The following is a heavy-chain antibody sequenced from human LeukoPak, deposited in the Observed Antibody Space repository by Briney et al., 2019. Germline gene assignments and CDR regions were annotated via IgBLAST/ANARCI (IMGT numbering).Heavy chain of an antibody. V-gene: IGHV3-74*01. D-gene: IGHD3-10*02. CDR1: GFTFSSYW. J-gene: IGHJ4*02. CDR2: INGDGRNI. Sequence: GGSLRLSCVASGFTFSSYWMHWVRQDPRKGLVWVSRINGDGRNINYADSVRGRFTISRDNAKNSLYLQMNSLRAEDTAVYYCARDSSLRSSGSYYKFGYWGQGTLVTVSS. CDR3: ARDSSLRSSGSYYKFGY.